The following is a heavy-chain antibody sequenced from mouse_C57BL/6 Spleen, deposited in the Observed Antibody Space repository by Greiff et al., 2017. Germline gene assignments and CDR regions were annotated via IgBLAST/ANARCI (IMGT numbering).Heavy chain of an antibody. J-gene: IGHJ2*01. CDR2: INPGSGGT. CDR1: GYAFTNYL. CDR3: ARDYGRGPLSLDY. V-gene: IGHV1-54*01. D-gene: IGHD1-1*01. Sequence: VQLQQSGAELVRPGTSVKVSCKASGYAFTNYLIEWVKQRPGQGLEWIGVINPGSGGTNYNEKFKGKATLTADKSSSTAYMQLSSLTSEDSAVYFCARDYGRGPLSLDYWGQGTTLTVSS.